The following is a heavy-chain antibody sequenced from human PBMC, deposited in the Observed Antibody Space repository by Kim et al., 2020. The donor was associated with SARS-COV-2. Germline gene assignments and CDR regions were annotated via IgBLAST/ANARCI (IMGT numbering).Heavy chain of an antibody. J-gene: IGHJ6*02. CDR3: ARGGYSSSSYYYYYGMDV. CDR2: IIPIFGTA. Sequence: SVKVSCKASGGTFSSYAISWVRQAPGQGLEWMGGIIPIFGTANYAQKFQGRVTITADESTSTAYMELSSLRSEDTAVYYCARGGYSSSSYYYYYGMDVWGQGTTVTVSS. CDR1: GGTFSSYA. D-gene: IGHD6-6*01. V-gene: IGHV1-69*13.